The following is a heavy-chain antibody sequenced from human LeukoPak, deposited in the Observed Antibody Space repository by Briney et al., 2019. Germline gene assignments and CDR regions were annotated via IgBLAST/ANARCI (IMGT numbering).Heavy chain of an antibody. V-gene: IGHV4-59*08. CDR1: GGSISNYY. D-gene: IGHD6-13*01. CDR3: ASTEPGYSSSWYEY. Sequence: PSETLSLTCTVSGGSISNYYWSWIRQPPGKGLEWIGYIYYSGSTNYNPSLKSRVTLSVDTSKNQFSLKLSSVTAADTAVYYCASTEPGYSSSWYEYWGQGTLVTVSS. CDR2: IYYSGST. J-gene: IGHJ4*02.